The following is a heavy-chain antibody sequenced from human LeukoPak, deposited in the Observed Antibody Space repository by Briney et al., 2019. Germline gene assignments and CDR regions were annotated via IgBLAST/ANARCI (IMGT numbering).Heavy chain of an antibody. CDR2: IWYDGSNK. V-gene: IGHV3-33*08. CDR1: GFTFYNHA. D-gene: IGHD5-12*01. Sequence: GGSLRLSCAASGFTFYNHAMHWVRQAPGKGLEWVAVIWYDGSNKFYADSVKGRFTISRDNSKNTLYLQMNSLRAEDTAVYYCARGFDSGYDFGYWGQGTLVTVSS. J-gene: IGHJ4*02. CDR3: ARGFDSGYDFGY.